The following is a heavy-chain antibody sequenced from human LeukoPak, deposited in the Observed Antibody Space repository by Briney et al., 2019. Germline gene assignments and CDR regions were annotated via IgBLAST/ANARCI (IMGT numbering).Heavy chain of an antibody. CDR2: IYYSGST. V-gene: IGHV4-39*01. CDR1: GGSISSSNW. CDR3: ARLYSSGWYPVGFDP. Sequence: PSETLSLTCAVSGGSISSSNWWSWVRQPPGKGLEWIGSIYYSGSTYYNPSLKSRVTISVDTSKNQFSLKPSSVTAADTAVYYCARLYSSGWYPVGFDPWGQGTLVTVSS. D-gene: IGHD6-19*01. J-gene: IGHJ5*02.